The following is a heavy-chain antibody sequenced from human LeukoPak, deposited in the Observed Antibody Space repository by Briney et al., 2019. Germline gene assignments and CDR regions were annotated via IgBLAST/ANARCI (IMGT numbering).Heavy chain of an antibody. J-gene: IGHJ3*02. Sequence: SVKVSCKASGGTFSSYAISWVRQAPGQGLEWMGGIIPIFGTANYAQKFQGRVTITTDKSTSTAYMELSSLRSEDTAVYYCATSPPRYCSGGSCYGAFDIWGQGTMVTVSS. V-gene: IGHV1-69*05. CDR1: GGTFSSYA. CDR3: ATSPPRYCSGGSCYGAFDI. D-gene: IGHD2-15*01. CDR2: IIPIFGTA.